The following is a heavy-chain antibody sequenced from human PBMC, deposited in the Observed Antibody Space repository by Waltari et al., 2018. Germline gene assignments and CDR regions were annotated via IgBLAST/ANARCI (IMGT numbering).Heavy chain of an antibody. CDR3: ARAQGITIFGVVMIDAFDI. V-gene: IGHV4-39*07. J-gene: IGHJ3*02. CDR1: GGSISSSSYY. CDR2: IYYSGIT. Sequence: QLQLQESGPGLVKPSETLSLTCTVSGGSISSSSYYWGWIRQPPGKGLEWIGSIYYSGITYSNPSLKSRVTISVDTSKNQFSLKLSSVTAADTAVYYCARAQGITIFGVVMIDAFDIWGQGTMVTVSS. D-gene: IGHD3-3*01.